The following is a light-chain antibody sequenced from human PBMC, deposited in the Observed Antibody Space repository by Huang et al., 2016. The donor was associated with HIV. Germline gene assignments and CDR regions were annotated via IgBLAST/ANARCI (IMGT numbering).Light chain of an antibody. Sequence: EIVLTQSPVTLSLSPGEGASLSCRAIQGVHNSYLAWYQQKPGQAPRLLIFGASNRATGVPHRFRGSESGTDFTLTISGLDPEDFAVYYCQQYGTLPYTFGQGTKLEI. V-gene: IGKV3-20*01. J-gene: IGKJ2*01. CDR1: QGVHNSY. CDR2: GAS. CDR3: QQYGTLPYT.